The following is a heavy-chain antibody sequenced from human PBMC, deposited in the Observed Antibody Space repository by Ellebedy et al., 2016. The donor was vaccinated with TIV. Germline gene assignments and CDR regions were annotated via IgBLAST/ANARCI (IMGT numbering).Heavy chain of an antibody. CDR3: ARGRGWYDY. CDR2: ISYDGSNK. Sequence: GESLKISCAASGFTFSSYGMHWVRQAPGKGLEWVAVISYDGSNKYYADSVKGRFTISRDNSKNTLYLQMNSLRAEDTAVYYCARGRGWYDYWGQGTLVTVSS. J-gene: IGHJ4*02. D-gene: IGHD6-19*01. V-gene: IGHV3-30*03. CDR1: GFTFSSYG.